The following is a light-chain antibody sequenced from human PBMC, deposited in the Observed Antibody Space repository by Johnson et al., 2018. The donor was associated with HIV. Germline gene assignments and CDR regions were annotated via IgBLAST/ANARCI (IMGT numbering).Light chain of an antibody. V-gene: IGLV1-51*01. CDR3: GTWDSSLSAGGV. CDR2: DTS. J-gene: IGLJ1*01. Sequence: QSVLTQPPSVSAAPGQKVTISCSGSSSNIGKNYVSWYQQLPGTAPKVLIYDTSKRPSGIPDRFSGSKSGTSATLGITGLQTGDEADYYCGTWDSSLSAGGVFGTGTKVTVL. CDR1: SSNIGKNY.